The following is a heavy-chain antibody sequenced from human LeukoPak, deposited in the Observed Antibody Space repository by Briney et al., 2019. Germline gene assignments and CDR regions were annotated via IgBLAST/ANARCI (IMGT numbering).Heavy chain of an antibody. CDR2: IYHSGST. V-gene: IGHV4-38-2*02. CDR1: GYSISSGYY. J-gene: IGHJ5*02. D-gene: IGHD6-13*01. CDR3: ARVHGHSSSWYRSGWFDP. Sequence: SETLSLTCTVSGYSISSGYYWGWIRQPPGKGLEWIGSIYHSGSTYYNPSLKSRVTISVDTSKNQFSLKLSSVTAADTAVYYCARVHGHSSSWYRSGWFDPWGQGTLVTVSS.